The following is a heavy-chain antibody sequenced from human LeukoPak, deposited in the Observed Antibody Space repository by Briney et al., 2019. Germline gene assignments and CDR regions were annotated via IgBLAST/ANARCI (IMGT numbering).Heavy chain of an antibody. CDR3: ARATGRADILYYYYTDV. Sequence: SETLSLTCSVSGGSISTYYWSWIRQPAGKGLEWIGRIYTTGGTNYNPSLKSRVTMSVDTSKNQFSLKLTSVTAADTAVYYCARATGRADILYYYYTDVWGKGTTVTVSS. CDR2: IYTTGGT. V-gene: IGHV4-4*07. CDR1: GGSISTYY. D-gene: IGHD3-9*01. J-gene: IGHJ6*03.